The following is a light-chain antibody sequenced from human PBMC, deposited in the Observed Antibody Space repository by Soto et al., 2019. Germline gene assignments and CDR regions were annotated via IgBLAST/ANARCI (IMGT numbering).Light chain of an antibody. CDR1: SSDIGLYNY. CDR3: SCLSTTSTPIV. Sequence: QSVLSQPASMSGSPGQSITIPCTGASSDIGLYNYVSWYQHHSGKAPKLLISEVNIRPSGLSDRFSASKAGNTASLTISGLQPEDEAYYYCSCLSTTSTPIVFGTGTKVTVL. CDR2: EVN. V-gene: IGLV2-14*01. J-gene: IGLJ1*01.